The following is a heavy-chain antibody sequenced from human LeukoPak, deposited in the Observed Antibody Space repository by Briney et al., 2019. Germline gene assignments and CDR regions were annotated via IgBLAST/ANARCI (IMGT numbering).Heavy chain of an antibody. D-gene: IGHD6-25*01. CDR2: IYYSGST. J-gene: IGHJ4*02. CDR1: GGSISSSSYY. V-gene: IGHV4-39*07. CDR3: ARDSSAVIDY. Sequence: SETLSLTCTVSGGSISSSSYYWGWIRQPPGKGLEWIGSIYYSGSTYYDPSLKSRVTISVDTSKNQFSLKLSSVTAADTAVYYCARDSSAVIDYWGQGTLVTVSS.